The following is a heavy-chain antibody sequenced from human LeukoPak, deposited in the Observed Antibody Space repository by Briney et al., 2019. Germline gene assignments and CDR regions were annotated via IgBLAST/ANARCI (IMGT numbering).Heavy chain of an antibody. Sequence: SGGSLRLSCAATGFTFSRYGMHWVRQAPGKGLEWVTAISYYGGNKYYTDSVKGLFTISRDNSKNTLYVKMNSLRAEDTAVYYGARPPGHYDYVWGSYRLDYWGQGTLVTVSS. CDR3: ARPPGHYDYVWGSYRLDY. CDR1: GFTFSRYG. D-gene: IGHD3-16*02. J-gene: IGHJ4*02. V-gene: IGHV3-30*04. CDR2: ISYYGGNK.